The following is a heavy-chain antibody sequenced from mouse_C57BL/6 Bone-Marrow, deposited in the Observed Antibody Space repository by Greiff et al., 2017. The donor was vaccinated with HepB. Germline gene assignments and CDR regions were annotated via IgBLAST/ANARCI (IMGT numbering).Heavy chain of an antibody. Sequence: QVQLQQSDAELVKPGASVKISCKVSGYTFTDHTIHWMKQRPEQGLEWIGYIYPRDGSTKYNEKFKGKATLTADKSSSTAYMQLKSMTSEDSAVYFCARPIYYDYFYAMDYWGQGTSVTVSS. J-gene: IGHJ4*01. V-gene: IGHV1-78*01. CDR3: ARPIYYDYFYAMDY. CDR1: GYTFTDHT. CDR2: IYPRDGST. D-gene: IGHD2-4*01.